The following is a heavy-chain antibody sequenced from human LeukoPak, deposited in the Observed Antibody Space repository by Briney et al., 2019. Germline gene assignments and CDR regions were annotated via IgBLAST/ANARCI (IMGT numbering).Heavy chain of an antibody. CDR3: ARDPWGSGSYYHLSAYYGMDV. CDR1: GGTFSSYA. J-gene: IGHJ6*02. D-gene: IGHD3-10*01. Sequence: ASVKVSCKASGGTFSSYAISWVRQAPGQGLEWMGGIIPIFGTANYAQKFQGRVTITADESTSTAYMELSSLRSEDTAVYYCARDPWGSGSYYHLSAYYGMDVWGQGTTVTVSS. CDR2: IIPIFGTA. V-gene: IGHV1-69*13.